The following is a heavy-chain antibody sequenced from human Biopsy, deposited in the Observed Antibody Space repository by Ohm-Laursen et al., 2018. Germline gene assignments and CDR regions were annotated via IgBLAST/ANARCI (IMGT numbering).Heavy chain of an antibody. V-gene: IGHV4-39*01. J-gene: IGHJ3*02. D-gene: IGHD3-16*01. CDR3: ARLTGDYIWGNWRINHDPFDI. CDR2: VHYSGAT. Sequence: WVRQAPGKGLEWLGSVHYSGATYYNPPLTSRATISVDTAKNQFFLKLRSATAADTAVYYCARLTGDYIWGNWRINHDPFDIWDQGTSVTVPS.